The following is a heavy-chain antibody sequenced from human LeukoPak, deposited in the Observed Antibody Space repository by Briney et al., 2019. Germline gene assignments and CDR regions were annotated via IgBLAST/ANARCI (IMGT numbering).Heavy chain of an antibody. Sequence: SGGSLRLSCAASGFTFSSYSMTWVRQAPGKGLEWVSSISSSSSYIYYADSVKGRFTISRDNAKNSLYLQMNSLRAEDTAVYYCARDSGIFDYWGQGTLVTVSS. CDR2: ISSSSSYI. V-gene: IGHV3-21*01. D-gene: IGHD1-26*01. CDR1: GFTFSSYS. CDR3: ARDSGIFDY. J-gene: IGHJ4*02.